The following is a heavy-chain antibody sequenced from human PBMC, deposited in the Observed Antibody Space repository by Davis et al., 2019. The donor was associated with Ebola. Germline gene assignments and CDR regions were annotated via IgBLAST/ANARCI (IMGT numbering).Heavy chain of an antibody. D-gene: IGHD3-3*01. CDR2: IRSKANSYAT. V-gene: IGHV3-73*01. CDR3: ARVEVGFLEWLFDY. Sequence: GGSLRLSCAASGFTFSGSAMPWVRQASGKGLEWVGRIRSKANSYATAYAASVKGRFTISRDDSKNTAYLQMNSLKTEDTAVYYCARVEVGFLEWLFDYWGQGTLVTVSS. CDR1: GFTFSGSA. J-gene: IGHJ4*02.